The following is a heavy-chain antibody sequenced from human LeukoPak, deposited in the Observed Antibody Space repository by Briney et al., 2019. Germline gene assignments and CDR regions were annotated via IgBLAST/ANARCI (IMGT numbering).Heavy chain of an antibody. CDR2: IYYSGST. V-gene: IGHV4-59*08. CDR3: AKVEMATIFSYYFDY. CDR1: GGSISSHY. Sequence: SETLSLTCTVSGGSISSHYWSWIRQPPGKGLEWIGYIYYSGSTNYNPSLKSRVTISVDTSKNQFSLKLSSVTAADTAVYYCAKVEMATIFSYYFDYWGQGTLVTVSS. J-gene: IGHJ4*02. D-gene: IGHD5-12*01.